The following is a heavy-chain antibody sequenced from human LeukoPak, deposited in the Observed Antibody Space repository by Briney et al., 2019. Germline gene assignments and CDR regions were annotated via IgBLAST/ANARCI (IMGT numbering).Heavy chain of an antibody. Sequence: SVKVSCKASGGTLSSYAISWVRQAPGQGLEWMGGIIPIFGTANYAQKFQGRVTITTDESTSTAYMELSSLRSEDTAVYYCARGGSRCSGGSCYSSSYYYYMDVWGKGTTVTVSS. V-gene: IGHV1-69*05. CDR1: GGTLSSYA. CDR2: IIPIFGTA. D-gene: IGHD2-15*01. CDR3: ARGGSRCSGGSCYSSSYYYYMDV. J-gene: IGHJ6*03.